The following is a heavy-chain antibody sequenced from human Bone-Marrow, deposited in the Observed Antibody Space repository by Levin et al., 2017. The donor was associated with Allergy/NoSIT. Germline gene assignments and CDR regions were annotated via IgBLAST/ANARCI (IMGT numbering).Heavy chain of an antibody. V-gene: IGHV3-23*01. CDR1: GFTFSSYA. J-gene: IGHJ4*02. CDR3: AKIFRLRGDYDY. D-gene: IGHD4-17*01. Sequence: GESLKISCAASGFTFSSYAMSWVRQAPGKGLEWVSAISGSGGSTYYADSVKGRFTISRDNSKNTLYLQMNSLRAEDTAVYYCAKIFRLRGDYDYWGQGTLVTVSS. CDR2: ISGSGGST.